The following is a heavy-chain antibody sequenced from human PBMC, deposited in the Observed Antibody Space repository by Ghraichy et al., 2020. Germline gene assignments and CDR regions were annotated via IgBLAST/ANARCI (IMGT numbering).Heavy chain of an antibody. CDR1: GFTFSSYW. D-gene: IGHD1-26*01. CDR2: IKQDGSEK. CDR3: ARDREGATYYYYGMDV. V-gene: IGHV3-7*01. Sequence: ETLSLTCAASGFTFSSYWMSWVRQAPGKGLEWVANIKQDGSEKYYVDSVKGRFTISRDNAKNSLYLQMNSLRAEDTAVYYCARDREGATYYYYGMDVWGQGTTVTVSS. J-gene: IGHJ6*02.